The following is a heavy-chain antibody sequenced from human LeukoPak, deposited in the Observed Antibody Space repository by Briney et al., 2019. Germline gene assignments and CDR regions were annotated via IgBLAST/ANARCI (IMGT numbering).Heavy chain of an antibody. CDR2: IYYSGST. CDR1: GGSISSGGYY. J-gene: IGHJ4*02. D-gene: IGHD5-24*01. Sequence: SQTLSLTCTVSGGSISSGGYYWSWIRQHPGKGLEWIGYIYYSGSTYYNPSLKSRVTISVDTSKNQFSLKLSSVTAADTAVYYCARRRWLQQDAFDYWGQGTLVTVSS. V-gene: IGHV4-31*03. CDR3: ARRRWLQQDAFDY.